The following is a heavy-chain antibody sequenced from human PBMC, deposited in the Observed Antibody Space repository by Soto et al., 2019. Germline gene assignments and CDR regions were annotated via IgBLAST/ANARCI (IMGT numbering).Heavy chain of an antibody. CDR2: IYYSGST. CDR1: GGSISSGGYY. CDR3: ASRTHETTVLDY. V-gene: IGHV4-31*03. Sequence: SETLSLTCTVSGGSISSGGYYWSWIRQHPGKGLEWIGYIYYSGSTYYNPSLKSRVTISVDTSKDQFSLKLSSVTAADTAVYYCASRTHETTVLDYWAQRTPVTGSS. D-gene: IGHD4-17*01. J-gene: IGHJ4*02.